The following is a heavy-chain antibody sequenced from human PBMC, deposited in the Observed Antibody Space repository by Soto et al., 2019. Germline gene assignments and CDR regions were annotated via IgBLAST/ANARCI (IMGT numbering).Heavy chain of an antibody. D-gene: IGHD3-10*01. V-gene: IGHV3-21*01. CDR1: GFTFSSYS. CDR2: ISSSSSYI. J-gene: IGHJ4*02. CDR3: ARARRGGSWSSHKGYFDY. Sequence: GGSLRLSCAVSGFTFSSYSMNWVRQAPGKGLDWVSSISSSSSYIYYADSVKGRFTISRDNAKNSLYLQMNSLRAEDTAVYYYARARRGGSWSSHKGYFDYWGQGTLVTVSS.